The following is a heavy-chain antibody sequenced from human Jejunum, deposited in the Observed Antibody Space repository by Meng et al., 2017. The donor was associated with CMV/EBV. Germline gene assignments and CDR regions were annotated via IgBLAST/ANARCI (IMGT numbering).Heavy chain of an antibody. CDR1: TFSSYA. CDR3: ARDVIDDFWSNYSLDH. Sequence: TFSSYAMNWVRQAPGKGLEWVSTISGSDGGTDYAHSVKGRFTISRDNSKNTLYLQMNSLTAEDTAAYYCARDVIDDFWSNYSLDHWGQGALVTVSS. D-gene: IGHD3-3*01. V-gene: IGHV3-23*01. CDR2: ISGSDGGT. J-gene: IGHJ4*02.